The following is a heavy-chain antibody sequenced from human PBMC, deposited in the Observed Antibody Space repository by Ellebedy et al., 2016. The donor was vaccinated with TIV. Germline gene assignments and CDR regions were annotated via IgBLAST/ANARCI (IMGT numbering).Heavy chain of an antibody. J-gene: IGHJ4*02. CDR3: ARGYGVEHGYNYNY. Sequence: SVKVSCXASGGTFSSYAISWVRQTPGQGLEWMGGIIPIFGTANYAQKFQGRVTITADESTSTAYMELSSLRSEDTAVYYCARGYGVEHGYNYNYWGQGTLVTVSS. CDR2: IIPIFGTA. V-gene: IGHV1-69*13. D-gene: IGHD5-24*01. CDR1: GGTFSSYA.